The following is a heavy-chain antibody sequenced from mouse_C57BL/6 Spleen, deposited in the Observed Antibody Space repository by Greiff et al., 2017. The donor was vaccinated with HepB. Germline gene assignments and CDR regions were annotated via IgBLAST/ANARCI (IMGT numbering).Heavy chain of an antibody. J-gene: IGHJ4*01. CDR3: ARRGNYYAMDY. V-gene: IGHV1-58*01. CDR1: GYTFTSYG. CDR2: IYLGNGYT. Sequence: EVQLQQSGAELVRPGSSVKISCKTSGYTFTSYGINWVKQRPGQGLEWIGYIYLGNGYTEYNEKFKGKATLTSDTSSSTAYMQLSSLTSEDSAIYFCARRGNYYAMDYWGQGTSVTVSS.